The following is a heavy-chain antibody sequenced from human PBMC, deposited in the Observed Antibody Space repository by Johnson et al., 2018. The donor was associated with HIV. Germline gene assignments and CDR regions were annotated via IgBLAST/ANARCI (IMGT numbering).Heavy chain of an antibody. Sequence: VQVLESGGGLVQPGGSLRLSCAASGFTFSSNAMHWVRQAPGKGLEYISGISGSGGSTYYADSVKGRFTISRDNSKNTLYLQMNSLRAEDTAVYYCAKGGPGFYAFDIWGQGTMVTVSS. J-gene: IGHJ3*02. CDR3: AKGGPGFYAFDI. CDR2: ISGSGGST. D-gene: IGHD1-14*01. V-gene: IGHV3-23*01. CDR1: GFTFSSNA.